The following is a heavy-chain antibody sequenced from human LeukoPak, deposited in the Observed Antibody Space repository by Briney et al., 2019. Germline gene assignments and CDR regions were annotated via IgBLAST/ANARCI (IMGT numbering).Heavy chain of an antibody. J-gene: IGHJ4*02. CDR2: LYFSGNP. CDR1: GASVSSSDYY. V-gene: IGHV4-39*01. Sequence: PSETLSLTCTVSGASVSSSDYYWGWIRQPPGMRLEWIGNLYFSGNPYYNPSLNSRVTISVDTSKNQFSLKLSSVTAADTAVYYCARSVADEPLFDYWGQGTLVTVSS. D-gene: IGHD6-19*01. CDR3: ARSVADEPLFDY.